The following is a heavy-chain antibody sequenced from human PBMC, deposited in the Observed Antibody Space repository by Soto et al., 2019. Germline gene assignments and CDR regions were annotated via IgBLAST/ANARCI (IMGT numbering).Heavy chain of an antibody. V-gene: IGHV3-48*03. CDR1: GFTFSSYE. CDR2: ISSSGSTI. CDR3: ARGGGTYYYGMDV. D-gene: IGHD1-1*01. J-gene: IGHJ6*02. Sequence: EVQLVESGGGLVQPGGSLRLSCAASGFTFSSYEMNWVRQAPGKGLEWVSYISSSGSTIYYADSVKGRFTISRDNAKNSLYLQMNSPRAEDTAVYYCARGGGTYYYGMDVWGQGTTVTVSS.